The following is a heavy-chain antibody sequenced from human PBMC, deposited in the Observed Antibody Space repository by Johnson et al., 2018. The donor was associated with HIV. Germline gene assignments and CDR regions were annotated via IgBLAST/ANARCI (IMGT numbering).Heavy chain of an antibody. J-gene: IGHJ3*02. CDR2: ISSNGGTT. CDR3: ARERVHDKSGLDAFDI. Sequence: VQLVESGGGLVQPGGSLRLSCAASGFTFSSYAMHWVRQAPGKGLEYVSAISSNGGTTYYANSVRGRFTISRDNSKNTLYLQMGRLRAEDKGVYYCARERVHDKSGLDAFDIWGQGTMVTVSS. V-gene: IGHV3-64*01. D-gene: IGHD3-22*01. CDR1: GFTFSSYA.